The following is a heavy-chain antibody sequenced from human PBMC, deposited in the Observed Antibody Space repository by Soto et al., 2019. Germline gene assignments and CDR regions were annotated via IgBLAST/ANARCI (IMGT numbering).Heavy chain of an antibody. V-gene: IGHV3-9*01. CDR1: GFTFDDYA. D-gene: IGHD3-10*01. CDR3: AKDAITMVRGVISYYGMDV. Sequence: EVPLVESGGGLVQPGRSLRLSCAASGFTFDDYAMHWVRQAPGKGLEWVSGISWNSGSIGYADSVKGRFTISRDNAKNSLNLQMNSLRAEDTALYYCAKDAITMVRGVISYYGMDVWGQGTTVTVSS. CDR2: ISWNSGSI. J-gene: IGHJ6*02.